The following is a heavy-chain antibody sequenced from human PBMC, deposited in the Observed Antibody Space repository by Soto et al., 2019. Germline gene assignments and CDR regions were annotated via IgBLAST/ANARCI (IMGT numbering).Heavy chain of an antibody. J-gene: IGHJ4*02. V-gene: IGHV1-69*02. CDR2: FNPILSMS. D-gene: IGHD3-10*01. Sequence: QVQLVQSGSDVKKSGSSVKVSCKASGDTFNFYTINWVRQAPGLGLEWMGRFNPILSMSNYAQKFEGRVTIAADKSTNTAYIELSRLLVEDTAMYYCATSYGSGYRAFDFWGQGALVTVSS. CDR1: GDTFNFYT. CDR3: ATSYGSGYRAFDF.